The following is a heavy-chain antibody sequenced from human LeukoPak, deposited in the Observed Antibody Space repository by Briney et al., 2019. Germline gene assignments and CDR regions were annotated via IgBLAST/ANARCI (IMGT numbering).Heavy chain of an antibody. CDR3: ARRLVDSSASQVSDH. D-gene: IGHD2-2*01. V-gene: IGHV4-34*01. Sequence: SETLSLTCAVYGGSFSCVYWSWIRQSPGEGLEWIGEINDSGVTNCNPSLESRVILSVDTSKNQFSLRLSSVTAADTAVYYCARRLVDSSASQVSDHWGQGTLVTVSS. J-gene: IGHJ4*02. CDR2: INDSGVT. CDR1: GGSFSCVY.